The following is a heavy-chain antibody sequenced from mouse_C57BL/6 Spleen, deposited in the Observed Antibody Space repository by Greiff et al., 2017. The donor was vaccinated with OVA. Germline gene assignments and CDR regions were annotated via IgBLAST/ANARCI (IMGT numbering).Heavy chain of an antibody. CDR3: GRVSLDSTGQWYFDY. D-gene: IGHD3-2*02. J-gene: IGHJ2*01. V-gene: IGHV1-82*01. Sequence: VQLQQSGPELVKPGASVKISCKASGYAFSSSWMNWVKQRPGKGLEWIGRIYPGDGYTYYTGKFKGKATLTADKSSSTAYMQLSSLTSEDSAVYFCGRVSLDSTGQWYFDYWRKGTTLTVSS. CDR1: GYAFSSSW. CDR2: IYPGDGYT.